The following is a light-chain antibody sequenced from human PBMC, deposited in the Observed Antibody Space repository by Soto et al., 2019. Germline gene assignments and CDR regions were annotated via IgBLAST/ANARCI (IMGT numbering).Light chain of an antibody. CDR3: CSYAGSFTPV. J-gene: IGLJ2*01. V-gene: IGLV2-11*01. CDR2: DVS. Sequence: QSVLTQPRSVSGSPGQSVTISCTGTSNDVGGYNYVSWYQQCPGKAPKLIIYDVSKRPSGVPDRFSGSKSGNTASLTISGLQADDEAADYYCCSYAGSFTPVFGGGTKLTVL. CDR1: SNDVGGYNY.